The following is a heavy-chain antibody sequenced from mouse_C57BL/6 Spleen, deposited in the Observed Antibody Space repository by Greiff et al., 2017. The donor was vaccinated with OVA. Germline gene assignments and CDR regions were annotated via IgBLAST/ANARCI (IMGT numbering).Heavy chain of an antibody. Sequence: EVKLMDSGGGLVQSGRSLRLSCATSGFTFSDFYMEWVRQAPGKGLEWIAASRNKANDYTTEYSASVKGRFIVSRDTSQSILYLQMNALRAEDTAIYYCARDAGLRLSYWYFDVWGTGTTVTVSS. CDR1: GFTFSDFY. CDR3: ARDAGLRLSYWYFDV. V-gene: IGHV7-1*01. CDR2: SRNKANDYTT. D-gene: IGHD2-2*01. J-gene: IGHJ1*03.